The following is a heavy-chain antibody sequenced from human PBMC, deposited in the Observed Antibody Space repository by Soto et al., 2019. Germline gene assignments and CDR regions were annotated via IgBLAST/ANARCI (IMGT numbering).Heavy chain of an antibody. J-gene: IGHJ5*02. CDR3: ARTLRLRHNWFDP. CDR2: IIPILGNT. Sequence: SVKVSCKASGGTFSSYTISWVRQAPGQGLEWMGRIIPILGNTNYAQKFQGRVTMTADKSTSTAYMELSSLRSEDTAVYYCARTLRLRHNWFDPWGQGTLVTVSS. V-gene: IGHV1-69*02. CDR1: GGTFSSYT. D-gene: IGHD5-12*01.